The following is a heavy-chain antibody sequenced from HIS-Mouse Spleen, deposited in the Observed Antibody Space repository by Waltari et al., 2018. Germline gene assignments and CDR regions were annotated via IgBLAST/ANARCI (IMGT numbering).Heavy chain of an antibody. CDR2: INSDGSST. D-gene: IGHD1-26*01. CDR3: ARGAHSSYHDAFDI. CDR1: GFTFSRYW. Sequence: EVQLVESGGGLVQPGGSLRLSCAASGFTFSRYWMHGVRQAPGKGLVWVSRINSDGSSTSYADSVKGRFTISRDNAKNTLYLQMNSLRAEDTAVYYCARGAHSSYHDAFDIWGQGTMVTVSS. V-gene: IGHV3-74*01. J-gene: IGHJ3*02.